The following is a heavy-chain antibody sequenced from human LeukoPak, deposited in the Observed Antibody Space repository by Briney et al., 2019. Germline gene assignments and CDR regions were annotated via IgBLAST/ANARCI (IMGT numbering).Heavy chain of an antibody. CDR2: IRSNSGYT. CDR3: ARQQGLQNLNFDY. V-gene: IGHV3-21*01. J-gene: IGHJ4*02. D-gene: IGHD4-11*01. Sequence: GGSLRLSCAASGFTFGGYSMNWVRQAPGKGLEWVSSIRSNSGYTYYADSVEGRFAISRDNTKKTLFLQLNSLRAEDTAVYYCARQQGLQNLNFDYWGQGTLVTVSS. CDR1: GFTFGGYS.